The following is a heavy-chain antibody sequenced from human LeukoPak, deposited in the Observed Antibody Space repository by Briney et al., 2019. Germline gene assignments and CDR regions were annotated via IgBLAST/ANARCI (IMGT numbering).Heavy chain of an antibody. V-gene: IGHV3-7*01. CDR3: ARDLRATIGWYFDL. J-gene: IGHJ2*01. CDR1: GFTFSSYW. D-gene: IGHD1-26*01. Sequence: PGGSLRLSCAASGFTFSSYWMSWVRQAPGKGLEWVANIKQDGSEKYYVDSVKGRFTISRDNAKNSLYLQMNSLRAEDTAVYYCARDLRATIGWYFDLWGRGTLVTVSS. CDR2: IKQDGSEK.